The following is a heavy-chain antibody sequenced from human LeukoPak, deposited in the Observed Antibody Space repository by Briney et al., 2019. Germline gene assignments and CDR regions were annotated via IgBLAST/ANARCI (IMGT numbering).Heavy chain of an antibody. V-gene: IGHV4-34*01. J-gene: IGHJ4*02. D-gene: IGHD3-3*01. Sequence: SETLSLTCAVYGGSFSGYYWSWIRQPPGKGLEWIGEINHSGSTNYNPSLKSRVTISVDTSKNQFSLKLSSVTAADTAVYYCARGRTYYDFWSGYPRYYFDYWGQGTLVTVSS. CDR2: INHSGST. CDR3: ARGRTYYDFWSGYPRYYFDY. CDR1: GGSFSGYY.